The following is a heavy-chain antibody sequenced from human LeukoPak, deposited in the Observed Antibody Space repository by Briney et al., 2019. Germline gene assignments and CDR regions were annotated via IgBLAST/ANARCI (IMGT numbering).Heavy chain of an antibody. D-gene: IGHD3-22*01. CDR2: IYYSGST. V-gene: IGHV4-30-4*08. J-gene: IGHJ3*02. CDR3: ARQGIVVVTPDAFDI. Sequence: PSETLSPTCTVSGGSISSGDYYWSWIRQPPGKGLEWIGYIYYSGSTYYNPSLKSRVTISVDTSKNQFSLKLSSVTAADTAVYYCARQGIVVVTPDAFDIWGQGTMVTVSS. CDR1: GGSISSGDYY.